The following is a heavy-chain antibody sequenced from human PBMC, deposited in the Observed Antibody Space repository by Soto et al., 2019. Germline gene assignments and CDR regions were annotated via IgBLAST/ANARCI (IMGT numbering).Heavy chain of an antibody. CDR1: GYTFTSYA. V-gene: IGHV1-3*01. CDR3: ARDWNQNGVYATYYFDY. Sequence: QVQLVQSGAEVKKPGASVKVSCKASGYTFTSYAMHWVRQAPGQRLEWMGWINAGNGNTKYSQKLQGRVTITRDTSASTAYMELSSLRSEDTAVYYCARDWNQNGVYATYYFDYWGQGTLVTVSS. D-gene: IGHD2-8*01. CDR2: INAGNGNT. J-gene: IGHJ4*02.